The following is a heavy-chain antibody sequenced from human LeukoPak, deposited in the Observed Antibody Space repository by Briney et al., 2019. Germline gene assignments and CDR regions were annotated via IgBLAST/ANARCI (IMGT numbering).Heavy chain of an antibody. J-gene: IGHJ5*02. Sequence: SPSETLSLTCTVSGGSISSGDFYWSWIRQPPGKGLEWIGYIYYSGSTYYNPSLKSRVTISVDTSKNQFSLKLSSVTAADTAVYYCARDLYGDYPDPWGQGTLVTVSS. D-gene: IGHD4-17*01. CDR2: IYYSGST. CDR3: ARDLYGDYPDP. CDR1: GGSISSGDFY. V-gene: IGHV4-30-4*01.